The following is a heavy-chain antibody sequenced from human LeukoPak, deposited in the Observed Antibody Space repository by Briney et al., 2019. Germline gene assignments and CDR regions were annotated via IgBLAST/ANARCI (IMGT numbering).Heavy chain of an antibody. J-gene: IGHJ4*01. V-gene: IGHV3-30*03. CDR3: ARSELYYGSESYYHLDY. D-gene: IGHD3-10*01. CDR1: GFTFDFYA. CDR2: VSYDGRYR. Sequence: PGTSLRLSCTTSGFTFDFYAMHWVRQAPGKGLEWVGVVSYDGRYRYYADSAKGRFTISRDNSKRTLYLEMSSLRPEDTALYYCARSELYYGSESYYHLDYWGHGTLVTVSS.